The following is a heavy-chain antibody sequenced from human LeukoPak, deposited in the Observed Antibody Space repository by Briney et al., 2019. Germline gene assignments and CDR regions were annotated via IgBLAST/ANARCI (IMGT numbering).Heavy chain of an antibody. J-gene: IGHJ4*02. Sequence: ASVNVACKASGYTFTSYAVSWEQQAPGQGLEWIGWISAYNGNTNYAQKLQGRVTMTTDTSTSTAYMELRSLRSDDTAVYYCARDQPLYYFDYWGQGTLVTVSS. CDR1: GYTFTSYA. CDR3: ARDQPLYYFDY. CDR2: ISAYNGNT. V-gene: IGHV1-18*01.